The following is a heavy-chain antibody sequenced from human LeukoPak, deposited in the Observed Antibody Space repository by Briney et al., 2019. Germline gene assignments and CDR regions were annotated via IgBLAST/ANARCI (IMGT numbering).Heavy chain of an antibody. CDR1: GFTVSSNY. Sequence: GGSLRLSYAASGFTVSSNYMTWVRQAPGKGLEWVSVIHKSAITYYADTVKGRFTISRDNSKNTLYLQMNSLRADDTAVYYCAKSSRWALDIWGQGTMVTVSS. CDR2: IHKSAIT. V-gene: IGHV3-53*01. D-gene: IGHD3-16*02. J-gene: IGHJ3*02. CDR3: AKSSRWALDI.